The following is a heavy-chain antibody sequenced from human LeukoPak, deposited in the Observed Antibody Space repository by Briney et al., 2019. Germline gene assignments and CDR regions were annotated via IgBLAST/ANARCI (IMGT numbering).Heavy chain of an antibody. D-gene: IGHD5-12*01. Sequence: SQTLSLTCAISGDSVSSNSAAWNWIRQSPSRGLEWLGRTYYRSKWYNDYAVSVKSRITINPDTSKNQFSLQLNSVTPDDTAVYYCARAGDIVATTDYYGMDVWGQGTTVTVSS. V-gene: IGHV6-1*01. CDR2: TYYRSKWYN. CDR1: GDSVSSNSAA. J-gene: IGHJ6*02. CDR3: ARAGDIVATTDYYGMDV.